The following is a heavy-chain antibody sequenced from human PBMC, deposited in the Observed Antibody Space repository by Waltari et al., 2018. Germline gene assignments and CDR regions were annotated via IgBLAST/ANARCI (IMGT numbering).Heavy chain of an antibody. V-gene: IGHV3-48*01. D-gene: IGHD4-4*01. CDR1: GFTFSSYI. J-gene: IGHJ1*01. CDR2: ISSSSSTI. CDR3: ARDSNKKYFQH. Sequence: EVQLVESGGGLVQPGGSLRLSCAASGFTFSSYIMYWVRQAPGKGLEWVSYISSSSSTIYYADSVKGRFTISRDNAKNSLYLQMNSLRAEDTAVYYCARDSNKKYFQHWGQGTLVTVSS.